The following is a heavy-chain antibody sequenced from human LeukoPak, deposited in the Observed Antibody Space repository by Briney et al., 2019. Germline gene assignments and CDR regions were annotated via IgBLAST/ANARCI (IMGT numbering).Heavy chain of an antibody. D-gene: IGHD5-24*01. CDR3: AKDYGDGYNYQFDY. J-gene: IGHJ4*02. Sequence: GGSLRLSCAASRFTFSSYGMHWVRQAPGKGLEWVAVISYDGSNKYYADSVKGRFTISRDNSKNTLYLQMNSLRAEDTAVYYCAKDYGDGYNYQFDYWGQGTLVTVSS. CDR2: ISYDGSNK. V-gene: IGHV3-30*18. CDR1: RFTFSSYG.